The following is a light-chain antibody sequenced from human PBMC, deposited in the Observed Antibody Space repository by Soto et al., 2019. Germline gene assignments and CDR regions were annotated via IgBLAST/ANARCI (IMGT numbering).Light chain of an antibody. CDR3: CSYTGFGTLV. CDR1: SSDIGNYNL. CDR2: EGI. V-gene: IGLV2-23*01. J-gene: IGLJ3*02. Sequence: QSVLTQPASVSGSPGQSITISCAGTSSDIGNYNLVSWYQVYPGKVPKLIIYEGIRRPSGVSNRFSGSKSGNTASLIISGLQGEDEADYYCCSYTGFGTLVFGGGTQLTVL.